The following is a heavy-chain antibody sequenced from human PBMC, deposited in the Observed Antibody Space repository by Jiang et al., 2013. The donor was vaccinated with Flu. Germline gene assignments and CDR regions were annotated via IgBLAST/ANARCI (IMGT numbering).Heavy chain of an antibody. D-gene: IGHD3-22*01. CDR2: IIPILGIA. Sequence: SSYAISWVRQAPGQGLEWMGGIIPILGIANYAQKFQGRVTITADKSTSTAYMELSSLRSEDTAVYYCARVSGDDSSGYRDLGYWGQGTLVTVSS. CDR1: SSYA. CDR3: ARVSGDDSSGYRDLGY. V-gene: IGHV1-69*10. J-gene: IGHJ4*02.